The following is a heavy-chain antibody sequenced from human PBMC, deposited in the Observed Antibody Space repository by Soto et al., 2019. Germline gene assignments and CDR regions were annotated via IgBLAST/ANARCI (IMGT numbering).Heavy chain of an antibody. CDR3: ARDPGRHYDFSSGYNNCFDP. Sequence: ASVKVSCKASGYTFTSYAMHWVRQAPGQGLEWMGWINAGNGNTKYSQKFQGRVTITRDTSASTAYMELSSLRSEDTAVYYSARDPGRHYDFSSGYNNCFDPWGQGTLVTVSS. D-gene: IGHD3-3*01. V-gene: IGHV1-3*01. CDR1: GYTFTSYA. J-gene: IGHJ5*02. CDR2: INAGNGNT.